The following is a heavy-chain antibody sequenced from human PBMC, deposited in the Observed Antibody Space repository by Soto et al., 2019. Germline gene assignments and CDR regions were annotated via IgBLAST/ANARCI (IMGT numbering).Heavy chain of an antibody. D-gene: IGHD3-22*01. Sequence: GESLKISFKGSGYSFTSYLICWVRQMPGKGLEWMGIIYPGDSDTRYSPSFQGQVTISADKSISTAYLQWSSLKASDTAMYYCASPQGYDSSGYRPHDDFENWGQATMVTVS. V-gene: IGHV5-51*01. J-gene: IGHJ3*02. CDR1: GYSFTSYL. CDR3: ASPQGYDSSGYRPHDDFEN. CDR2: IYPGDSDT.